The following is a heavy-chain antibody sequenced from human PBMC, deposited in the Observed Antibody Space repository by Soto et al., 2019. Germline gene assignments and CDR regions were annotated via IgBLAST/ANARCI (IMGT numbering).Heavy chain of an antibody. D-gene: IGHD5-12*01. CDR2: IYYSGST. CDR1: GGSISSSSYY. CDR3: ARTLRGYSGYDWRLGWFDP. V-gene: IGHV4-39*01. Sequence: PSETLSLTCTVSGGSISSSSYYWGWIRQPPGKRLERIGSIYYSGSTYYNPSLKSRVTISVDTSKNQFSLKLSSVTAADTAVYYCARTLRGYSGYDWRLGWFDPWGQGTLVTVSS. J-gene: IGHJ5*02.